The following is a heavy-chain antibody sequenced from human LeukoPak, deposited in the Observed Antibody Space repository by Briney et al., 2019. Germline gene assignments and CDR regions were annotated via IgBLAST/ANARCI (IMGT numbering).Heavy chain of an antibody. Sequence: GESLKISCKGSGYSFTSYWIGWVRQMPGKGLEWMGIIYPGDSDTRYSPSFQGQVTISADKSISTAYLQWSSLKASDTAMYYWARDRITMVRGGNYYGMDVWGQGTTVTVSS. D-gene: IGHD3-10*01. CDR2: IYPGDSDT. CDR1: GYSFTSYW. J-gene: IGHJ6*02. CDR3: ARDRITMVRGGNYYGMDV. V-gene: IGHV5-51*01.